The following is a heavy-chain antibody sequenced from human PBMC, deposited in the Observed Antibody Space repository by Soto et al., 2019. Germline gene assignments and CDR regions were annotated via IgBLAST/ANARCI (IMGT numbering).Heavy chain of an antibody. Sequence: RSQTLSLTCGISVYGVSSNTAAWNWIMQSPSRGLEWLGRTYYRSKWYNDYAISVKSRVTITPDTSKNQFSLQLNSVTPDDTAVSYCAKEFSSSASDDYYYYGMEVWGQGTTVSVSS. J-gene: IGHJ6*01. V-gene: IGHV6-1*01. D-gene: IGHD6-6*01. CDR1: VYGVSSNTAA. CDR3: AKEFSSSASDDYYYYGMEV. CDR2: TYYRSKWYN.